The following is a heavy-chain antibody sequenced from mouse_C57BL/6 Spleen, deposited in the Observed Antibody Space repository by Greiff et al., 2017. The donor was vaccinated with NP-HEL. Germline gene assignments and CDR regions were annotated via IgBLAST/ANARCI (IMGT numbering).Heavy chain of an antibody. V-gene: IGHV1-5*01. Sequence: VHVKQSGTVLARPGASVKMSCKTSGYTFTSYWMHWVKQRPGRGLDWIGAIYPGNSDTSSNQKFKGKAKLTAVTAASTAYMELSSLTNEDSAVYYCTRGEIYYGSSYYFDYWGQGTLVTVSA. CDR3: TRGEIYYGSSYYFDY. CDR2: IYPGNSDT. J-gene: IGHJ3*01. CDR1: GYTFTSYW. D-gene: IGHD1-1*01.